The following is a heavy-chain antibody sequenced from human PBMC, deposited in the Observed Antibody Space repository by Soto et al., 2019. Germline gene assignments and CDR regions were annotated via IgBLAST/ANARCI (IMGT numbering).Heavy chain of an antibody. J-gene: IGHJ3*02. D-gene: IGHD3-3*02. CDR2: ISYDGSNK. Sequence: SLRLSCAASGFTFSSYAIHWVRQAPGKGLEWVALISYDGSNKYYADSVKGRFTISRDNSKNTLYLQMNSLRVEDTAVYYCATESFPSSAFDIWGQGTMVTVSS. CDR3: ATESFPSSAFDI. V-gene: IGHV3-30-3*01. CDR1: GFTFSSYA.